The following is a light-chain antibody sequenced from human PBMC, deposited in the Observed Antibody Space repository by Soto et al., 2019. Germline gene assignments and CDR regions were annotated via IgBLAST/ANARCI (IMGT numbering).Light chain of an antibody. J-gene: IGKJ1*01. CDR3: LQDYNYPWT. V-gene: IGKV1-6*01. CDR1: KVIRND. CDR2: AAS. Sequence: AIQLTQCPPSLSASVGDRVIITCRASKVIRNDVSWYQQKPGKAPKFLIFAASNLQGGVPSRFSGSGSGTDFTLTITNLQPEDFATYYCLQDYNYPWTFGQGTKVDIK.